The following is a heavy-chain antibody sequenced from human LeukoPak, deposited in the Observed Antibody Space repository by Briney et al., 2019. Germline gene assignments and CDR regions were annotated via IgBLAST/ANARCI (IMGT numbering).Heavy chain of an antibody. CDR3: ARDANYYDSRGENYFNC. Sequence: VASVKVSCKASGGTFISYAISWVRQAPGQGLEWMGGIIPIFGTANYAQKFQGRVTITADESTSTAYMELSSLRSEDTAVYYCARDANYYDSRGENYFNCWGQGTLVTVSS. V-gene: IGHV1-69*13. CDR2: IIPIFGTA. J-gene: IGHJ4*02. CDR1: GGTFISYA. D-gene: IGHD3-22*01.